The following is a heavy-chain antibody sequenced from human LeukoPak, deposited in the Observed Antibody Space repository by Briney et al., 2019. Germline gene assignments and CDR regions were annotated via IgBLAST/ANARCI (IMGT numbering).Heavy chain of an antibody. CDR3: ARGLGAGGHFDY. V-gene: IGHV4-39*07. Sequence: SETLSLTCTVSGGSISSSSYFWAWIRQPPGKGLEWIGSIYYSGSTYYNPSLKSRGTISVDTSKNQFSLKLSSVTAADTAVYYCARGLGAGGHFDYWGQRTLVTVSS. CDR2: IYYSGST. J-gene: IGHJ4*02. CDR1: GGSISSSSYF. D-gene: IGHD6-19*01.